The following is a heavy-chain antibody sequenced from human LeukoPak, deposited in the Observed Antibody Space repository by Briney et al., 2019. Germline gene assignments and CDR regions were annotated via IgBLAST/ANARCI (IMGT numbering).Heavy chain of an antibody. CDR2: ISGSGGSS. J-gene: IGHJ4*02. D-gene: IGHD3-9*01. CDR3: AKVDILTGYYTLTDY. CDR1: GFTFSSYA. Sequence: GGSLRLSCAASGFTFSSYAMHWVRQAPGKGLEWVSAISGSGGSSYYADSVKGRFTISRDNSKNTLYLQMNSLRAEDTAVYYCAKVDILTGYYTLTDYWGQGTLVTVSS. V-gene: IGHV3-23*01.